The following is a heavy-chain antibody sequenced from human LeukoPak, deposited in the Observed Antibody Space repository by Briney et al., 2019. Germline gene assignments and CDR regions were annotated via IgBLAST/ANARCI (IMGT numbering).Heavy chain of an antibody. D-gene: IGHD2/OR15-2a*01. J-gene: IGHJ5*02. V-gene: IGHV3-74*01. CDR3: ARDVYGRFDP. Sequence: GGSLRLSCAASGFTFSSYWMHWVRHAPEKGLVWVSRINTDGRSTTYADSVEGRFTISRDNAKNTLFLQMNSLRAEDTAVYYCARDVYGRFDPGGQGTLVTVSS. CDR1: GFTFSSYW. CDR2: INTDGRST.